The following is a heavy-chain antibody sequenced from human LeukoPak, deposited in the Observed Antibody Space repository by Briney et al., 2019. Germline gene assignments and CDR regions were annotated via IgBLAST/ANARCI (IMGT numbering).Heavy chain of an antibody. CDR1: GYTFTGYY. Sequence: ASVKVSCKASGYTFTGYYMHWVRQAPGQGLAWMGWINPNSCGTNYAQKFQGWVTMTRDTSLSTAYLELSRLSSDDTAVYYCAIVRVGGLRALMEAFDLWGQETRVPVSS. V-gene: IGHV1-2*04. D-gene: IGHD3-10*01. J-gene: IGHJ3*01. CDR3: AIVRVGGLRALMEAFDL. CDR2: INPNSCGT.